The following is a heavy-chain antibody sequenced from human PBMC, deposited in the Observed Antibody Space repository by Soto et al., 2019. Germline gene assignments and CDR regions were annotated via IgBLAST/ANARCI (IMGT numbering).Heavy chain of an antibody. CDR2: IYYSGST. Sequence: QVQLQESGPGLVKPSQTLSLTCTVSGGSISSGDYYWSWIRQPPGKGLEWIGYIYYSGSTYDNPSLKRVVTISIDTSKIKCSQMLSFVIAADTAVYYWARGGEDTAMGYFNYWGQGTLVTVSS. CDR1: GGSISSGDYY. V-gene: IGHV4-30-4*01. CDR3: ARGGEDTAMGYFNY. D-gene: IGHD5-18*01. J-gene: IGHJ4*02.